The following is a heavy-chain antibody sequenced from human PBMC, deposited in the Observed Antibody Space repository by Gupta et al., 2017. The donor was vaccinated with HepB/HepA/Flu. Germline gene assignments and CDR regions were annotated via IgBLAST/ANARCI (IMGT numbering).Heavy chain of an antibody. CDR1: GGSISRSSPY. CDR3: ARPQLGIGGGSWFDP. J-gene: IGHJ5*02. Sequence: QLQLQESGPRLVKPSETLSLTCTVSGGSISRSSPYWGWIRQPPGQGLEWIANVYYGGNTYYNPSLKSRVTISVDTSKNYFSLKLRSVTAADTAVYYCARPQLGIGGGSWFDPWGQGILVTVS. D-gene: IGHD7-27*01. CDR2: VYYGGNT. V-gene: IGHV4-39*01.